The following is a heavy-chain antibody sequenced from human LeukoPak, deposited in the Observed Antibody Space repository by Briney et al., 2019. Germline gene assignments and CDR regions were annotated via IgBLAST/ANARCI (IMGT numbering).Heavy chain of an antibody. Sequence: PGGSLRLSCAASGLIFSSNYMSWVRQAPGKGLEWVSVIYSGGDTYYADSVKGRFTISRDNSKNTLYLQMSSLRAEDTAVYYCARDRSWSYPGFWGQGTLVTVSS. D-gene: IGHD1-26*01. J-gene: IGHJ4*02. CDR3: ARDRSWSYPGF. CDR1: GLIFSSNY. V-gene: IGHV3-53*01. CDR2: IYSGGDT.